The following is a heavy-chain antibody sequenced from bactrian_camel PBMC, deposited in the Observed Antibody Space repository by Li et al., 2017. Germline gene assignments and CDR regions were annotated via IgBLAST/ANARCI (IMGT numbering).Heavy chain of an antibody. CDR1: GYTFSGAC. J-gene: IGHJ4*01. V-gene: IGHV3S55*01. D-gene: IGHD1*01. CDR2: IDRDANT. Sequence: QLVESGGGSVQAGDTLTLTCAASGYTFSGACLAWFRQTPGQEREGVATIDRDANTAYADAVKGRFTISKDNAKNTLFLQMDSLKPDDTAIYYCAGARFGTCDRPDGQYPFVGRGTQVTVS.